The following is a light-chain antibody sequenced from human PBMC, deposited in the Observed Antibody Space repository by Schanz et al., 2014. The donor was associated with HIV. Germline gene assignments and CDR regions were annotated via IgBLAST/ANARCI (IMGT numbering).Light chain of an antibody. V-gene: IGKV1-39*01. CDR1: QTIRNS. CDR2: GAS. Sequence: DIQMTQSPSSLSASVGDRVTITCRASQTIRNSLNWYQQKPGKAAKLLIYGASSLHGGVPSRFSGSESGTEFTLTISSLQPEDFATYYCQQSYSTPWTFGQGTKVE. CDR3: QQSYSTPWT. J-gene: IGKJ1*01.